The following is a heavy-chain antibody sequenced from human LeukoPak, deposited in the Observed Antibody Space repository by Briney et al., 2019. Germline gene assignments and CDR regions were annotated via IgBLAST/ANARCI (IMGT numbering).Heavy chain of an antibody. D-gene: IGHD3-10*01. CDR3: ASYGSGSYYRNWFDP. CDR1: SGSISTSNYY. J-gene: IGHJ5*02. V-gene: IGHV4-39*07. Sequence: PSETLSLTCTVSSGSISTSNYYWGWVRQPPGKALEWIGNIFYSGSTYYSPSLKSRVTISLDTSRNQFSLKLSSVTAADTAVYYCASYGSGSYYRNWFDPWGQGTLVTVSS. CDR2: IFYSGST.